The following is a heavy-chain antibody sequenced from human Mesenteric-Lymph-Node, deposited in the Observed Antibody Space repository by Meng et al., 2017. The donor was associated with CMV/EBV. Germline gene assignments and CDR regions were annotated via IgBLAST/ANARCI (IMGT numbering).Heavy chain of an antibody. CDR1: GGSISNNNW. CDR3: ARHIGSSQGGY. V-gene: IGHV4-4*02. D-gene: IGHD6-13*01. Sequence: LPCAVSGGSISNNNWWSWVRQPPGKGLEWIGEIFHSGITKYNPSLKSRVTISVDKSKNQFFLKLSSVTAADTAVYYCARHIGSSQGGYWGQGTLVTVSS. J-gene: IGHJ4*02. CDR2: IFHSGIT.